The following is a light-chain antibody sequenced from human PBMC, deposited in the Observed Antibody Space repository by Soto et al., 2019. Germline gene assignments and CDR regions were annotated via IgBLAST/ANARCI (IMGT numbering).Light chain of an antibody. CDR3: QQYTAWPPWT. CDR2: GAS. Sequence: EILFAQSPATLFLSPGKRATLSCRASQSVSSSLAWYQQKPGQAPRLLIYGASTRATGIPARFSGSGSGTEFTLTINSLQSEDFAFYYCQQYTAWPPWTFGQGTKVDIK. V-gene: IGKV3-15*01. J-gene: IGKJ1*01. CDR1: QSVSSS.